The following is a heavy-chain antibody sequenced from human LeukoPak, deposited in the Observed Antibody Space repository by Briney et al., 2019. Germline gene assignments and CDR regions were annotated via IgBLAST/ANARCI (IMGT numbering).Heavy chain of an antibody. Sequence: SVKVYCKASGGTFSSYAISWVRQAPGQGLEWMGGIIPIFGTANYARKFQGRVTITADESTSTAYMALSSLRSEDTAVYYCARDRRHWSGGMDVWGKGTTVTVSS. J-gene: IGHJ6*04. CDR3: ARDRRHWSGGMDV. V-gene: IGHV1-69*01. CDR1: GGTFSSYA. CDR2: IIPIFGTA. D-gene: IGHD2-8*02.